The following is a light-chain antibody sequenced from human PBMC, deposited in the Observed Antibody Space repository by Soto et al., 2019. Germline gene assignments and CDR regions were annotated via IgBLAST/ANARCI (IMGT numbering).Light chain of an antibody. CDR2: AAS. J-gene: IGKJ2*03. CDR3: QQSYSTPGG. CDR1: QSISSY. V-gene: IGKV1-39*01. Sequence: DIQMTQSPSSLSASVGDRVTITCRASQSISSYLNWYQQKPGKAPKLLIYAASSLQSGVPSRFSGSGSGTDFTLNISSLQPEDFATYYCQQSYSTPGGFGQVTKLEIK.